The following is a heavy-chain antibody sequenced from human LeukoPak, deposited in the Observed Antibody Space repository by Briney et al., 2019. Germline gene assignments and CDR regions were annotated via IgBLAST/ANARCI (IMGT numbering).Heavy chain of an antibody. CDR1: GGSITSGGYY. CDR3: ARVGGSWYSAAFDV. V-gene: IGHV4-31*03. J-gene: IGHJ3*01. CDR2: IYYSGTT. D-gene: IGHD6-13*01. Sequence: SQTLSLTCTVSGGSITSGGYYWSWIRQHPGKGLEWIGYIYYSGTTHYSPSLKSRVTLSVDTSKSQFSLKLSSVTAADTAVYYCARVGGSWYSAAFDVWGQGTMVTVSS.